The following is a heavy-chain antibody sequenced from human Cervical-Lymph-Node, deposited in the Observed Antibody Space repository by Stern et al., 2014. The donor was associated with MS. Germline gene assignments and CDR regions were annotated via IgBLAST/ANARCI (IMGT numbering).Heavy chain of an antibody. CDR3: ARGLLGSENAFDI. V-gene: IGHV1-18*01. CDR2: ISAYNSNT. CDR1: GYTFTSYG. Sequence: VPLVQSGAAVKKPGASVTLSCTAPGYTFTSYGISWVRQAPGQGLEWMAWISAYNSNTNYAQKLQGRVTMTTDTSTSTAYMELRSLRSDDTAVYYCARGLLGSENAFDIWGQGTMVTVSS. D-gene: IGHD2-15*01. J-gene: IGHJ3*02.